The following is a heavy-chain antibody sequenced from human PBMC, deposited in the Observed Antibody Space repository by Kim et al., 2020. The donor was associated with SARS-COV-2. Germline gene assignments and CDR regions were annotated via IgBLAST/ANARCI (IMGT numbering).Heavy chain of an antibody. CDR3: ARGPQHVRSSWYVRHNWF. CDR2: INHSGST. Sequence: SETLSLTCAVYGGSFSGYYWSWIRQPPGKGLEWIGEINHSGSTNYNPSLKSRVTISVDTSKNQFSLKLSSVTAADTAVYYCARGPQHVRSSWYVRHNWF. V-gene: IGHV4-34*01. D-gene: IGHD6-13*01. J-gene: IGHJ5*01. CDR1: GGSFSGYY.